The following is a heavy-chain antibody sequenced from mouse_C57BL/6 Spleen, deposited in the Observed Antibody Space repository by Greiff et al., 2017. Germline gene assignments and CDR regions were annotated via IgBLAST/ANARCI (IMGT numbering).Heavy chain of an antibody. J-gene: IGHJ4*01. D-gene: IGHD1-1*01. CDR2: ISDGGSYT. CDR3: ARDHYYGSIPAMDY. CDR1: GFTFSSYA. V-gene: IGHV5-4*01. Sequence: EVKLMESGGGLVKPGGSLKLSCAASGFTFSSYAMSWVRQTPEKRLEWVATISDGGSYTYYPDNVKGRLTISRDNAKNNLYLQMSHLKSEDTAMYDCARDHYYGSIPAMDYWGQGTSVTVSS.